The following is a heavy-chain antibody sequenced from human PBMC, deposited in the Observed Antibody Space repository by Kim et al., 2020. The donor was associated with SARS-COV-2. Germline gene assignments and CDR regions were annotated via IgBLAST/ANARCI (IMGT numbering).Heavy chain of an antibody. Sequence: SETLSLTCTVSGGSISSGGYYWSWIRQHPGKGLEWIGYIYYSGSTYYNPSLKSRVTISVDTSKNQFSLKLSSVTAADTAVYYCARGAHCSGGSCYFRYYYYGMDVWGQGTTVTVSS. CDR1: GGSISSGGYY. D-gene: IGHD2-15*01. CDR2: IYYSGST. V-gene: IGHV4-31*03. J-gene: IGHJ6*02. CDR3: ARGAHCSGGSCYFRYYYYGMDV.